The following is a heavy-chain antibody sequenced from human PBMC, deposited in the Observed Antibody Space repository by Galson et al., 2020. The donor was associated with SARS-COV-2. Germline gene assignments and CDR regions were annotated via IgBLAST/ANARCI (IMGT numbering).Heavy chain of an antibody. CDR1: GLTFSSYA. CDR2: ISYDGSNK. J-gene: IGHJ4*02. D-gene: IGHD3-10*01. CDR3: ARDLPHYYGSGSYYLPDY. Sequence: GGSLRLSCAASGLTFSSYAMHWVRQAPGKGLEWVAVISYDGSNKYYADSVKGRFTISRDNSKNTLYLQMNSLRAEDTAVYYCARDLPHYYGSGSYYLPDYWGQGTLVTVSS. V-gene: IGHV3-30*04.